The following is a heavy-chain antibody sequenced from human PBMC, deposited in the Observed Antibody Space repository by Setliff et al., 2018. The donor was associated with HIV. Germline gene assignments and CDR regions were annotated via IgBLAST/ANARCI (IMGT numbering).Heavy chain of an antibody. CDR1: GYTFTGNY. V-gene: IGHV1-2*02. D-gene: IGHD6-19*01. CDR2: INPNSGGT. CDR3: ARTLYSSFSSFDY. J-gene: IGHJ4*02. Sequence: ASVKVSCKASGYTFTGNYIHWVRQAPGQGLEWMGWINPNSGGTNYEQKFQGRVTMTRDTSISTAYMELKMTSMTAEDTALYYCARTLYSSFSSFDYWGQGTLVTVSS.